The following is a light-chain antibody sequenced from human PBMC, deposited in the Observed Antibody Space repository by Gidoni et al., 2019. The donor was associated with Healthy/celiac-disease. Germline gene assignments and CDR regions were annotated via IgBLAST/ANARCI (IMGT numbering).Light chain of an antibody. V-gene: IGKV1-9*01. CDR3: QQLNSYPLT. Sequence: DIHLTHSPSSLFASVVDRVTITCRASQGISSYLSWYQQKPGKSPKLLIYAASTLQSGVPSRFSGSGSGTEFTLTISSLQPEDFATYYCQQLNSYPLTFGGGTKVEIK. CDR1: QGISSY. CDR2: AAS. J-gene: IGKJ4*01.